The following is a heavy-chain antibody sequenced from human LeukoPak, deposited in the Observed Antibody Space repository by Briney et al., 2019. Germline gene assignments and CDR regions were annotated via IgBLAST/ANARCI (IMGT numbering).Heavy chain of an antibody. CDR3: ARDPHTPPTHMDV. Sequence: ASVKVSCKVSGYTLTELSMHWVRQAPGKGLEWMGAFDAEDGETIYAQKFQGRVTMTRDTSISTAYMELSRLRSDDTAVYYCARDPHTPPTHMDVWGKGTTVTVSS. CDR1: GYTLTELS. J-gene: IGHJ6*03. V-gene: IGHV1-24*01. CDR2: FDAEDGET.